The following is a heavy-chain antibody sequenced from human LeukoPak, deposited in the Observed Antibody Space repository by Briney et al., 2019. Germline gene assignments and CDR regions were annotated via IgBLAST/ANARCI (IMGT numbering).Heavy chain of an antibody. V-gene: IGHV3-23*01. CDR3: AKDSLHYDSRCSI. CDR1: GLPFRIYA. J-gene: IGHJ4*02. D-gene: IGHD3-22*01. CDR2: ISGSGGST. Sequence: GGPLRLPCAPSGLPFRIYAMLCPPHARGEALEGVSPISGSGGSTYDADAVKGRFTISRDNSKNTLYLQMNSLRAEDTAVYYCAKDSLHYDSRCSIWGQGSLVTVSS.